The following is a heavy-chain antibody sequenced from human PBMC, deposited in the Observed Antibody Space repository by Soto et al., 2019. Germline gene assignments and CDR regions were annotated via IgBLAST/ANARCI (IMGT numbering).Heavy chain of an antibody. CDR3: ARESSSGWSYYFDY. J-gene: IGHJ4*02. CDR1: GYTFTGYY. D-gene: IGHD6-19*01. CDR2: INPNSGGT. V-gene: IGHV1-2*02. Sequence: ASVKVSCKASGYTFTGYYMHWVRQAPGQGLEWMGWINPNSGGTNYAQKFQGRVTMTRDTSISTAYMELSRLRSDDTAVYYCARESSSGWSYYFDYWGQGTLVTSPQ.